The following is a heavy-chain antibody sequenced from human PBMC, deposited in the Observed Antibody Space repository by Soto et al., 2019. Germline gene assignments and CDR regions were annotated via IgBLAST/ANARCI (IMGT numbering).Heavy chain of an antibody. CDR3: ATHSSSWYAYYYYNYGMDV. CDR1: GGNFSSYA. Sequence: QVQLVQSGAEVKKPGSSVKVSCKASGGNFSSYAISWVRQAPGQGLEWMGGFIPIFGTANYAQKFQGRVTITADEATSTAYMELSSLRSEDTAVYYCATHSSSWYAYYYYNYGMDVWGQGTTVTVSS. CDR2: FIPIFGTA. D-gene: IGHD6-13*01. V-gene: IGHV1-69*12. J-gene: IGHJ6*02.